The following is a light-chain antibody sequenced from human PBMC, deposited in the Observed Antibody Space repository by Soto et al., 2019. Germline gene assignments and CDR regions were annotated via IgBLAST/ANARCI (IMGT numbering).Light chain of an antibody. CDR3: QQSYSTPQT. CDR2: AAS. J-gene: IGKJ4*01. Sequence: DTQMTQSPSSLSASVGDRVTITCRASQSISSYLNWYQQKPGKAPKLLIYAASSLQSGVPSRFSGSGSGTDFTLTISSLQPEDFATYYCQQSYSTPQTFGGGTKVDIK. V-gene: IGKV1-39*01. CDR1: QSISSY.